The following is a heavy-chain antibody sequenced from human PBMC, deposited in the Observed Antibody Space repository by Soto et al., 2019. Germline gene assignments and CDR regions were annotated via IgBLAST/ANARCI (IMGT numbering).Heavy chain of an antibody. J-gene: IGHJ3*02. Sequence: GGSLRLSCAASGFTVSSNYMSWVRQAPGQGLEWVSAIYSGGSTYYTDSVKGRFTISRDNSKNTLYLQMNSLTAEDKAVYLCLIRGEKTTVAGTGSDAFDIWGEETMVTVSS. CDR1: GFTVSSNY. V-gene: IGHV3-66*01. CDR3: LIRGEKTTVAGTGSDAFDI. D-gene: IGHD6-19*01. CDR2: IYSGGST.